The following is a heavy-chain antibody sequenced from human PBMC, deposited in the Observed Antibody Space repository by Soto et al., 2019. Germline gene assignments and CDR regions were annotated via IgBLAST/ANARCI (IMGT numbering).Heavy chain of an antibody. CDR3: ARDLTTTPY. J-gene: IGHJ4*02. CDR2: INSDGSTT. D-gene: IGHD1-1*01. CDR1: GFTFSAYW. Sequence: GGSLRRSCAASGFTFSAYWMHWVRQVPGKGLVWVSRINSDGSTTNYADSVKGRFTISRDNAKNTLYLQMNSLTAEDTAVYYCARDLTTTPYWGLGTLVTVSS. V-gene: IGHV3-74*01.